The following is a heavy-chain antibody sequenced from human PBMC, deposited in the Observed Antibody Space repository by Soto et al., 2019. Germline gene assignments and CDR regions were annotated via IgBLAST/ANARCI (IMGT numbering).Heavy chain of an antibody. J-gene: IGHJ6*02. CDR1: GGTFSSYA. Sequence: QVQLVQSGAEVKKPGSSVKVSCKASGGTFSSYAISWVRQAPGQGLEWMGGIIPIFGTANYAQKFQGRVTTTADESTSTAYMELSSLRSEDTAVYYCASGYYDYVWGSYRYGMDVWGQGTTVTVSS. D-gene: IGHD3-16*02. CDR3: ASGYYDYVWGSYRYGMDV. V-gene: IGHV1-69*12. CDR2: IIPIFGTA.